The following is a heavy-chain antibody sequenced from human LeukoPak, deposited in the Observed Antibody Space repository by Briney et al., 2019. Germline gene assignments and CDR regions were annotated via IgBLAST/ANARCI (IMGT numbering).Heavy chain of an antibody. V-gene: IGHV3-30*18. D-gene: IGHD2/OR15-2a*01. Sequence: GRSLRLSCAASGFTFSSYGMHWVRQAPGKGLEWVAVISYDGSNKYYADSVKGRFTISRDNSKNTLYLQMNSLGAEDTAVYYCAKDQVLQSFGDHNWFDPWGQGTLVTVSS. J-gene: IGHJ5*02. CDR2: ISYDGSNK. CDR3: AKDQVLQSFGDHNWFDP. CDR1: GFTFSSYG.